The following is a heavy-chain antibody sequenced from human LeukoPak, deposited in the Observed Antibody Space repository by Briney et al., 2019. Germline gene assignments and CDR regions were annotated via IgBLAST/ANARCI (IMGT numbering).Heavy chain of an antibody. V-gene: IGHV1-69*13. CDR1: GYTLTGYY. D-gene: IGHD2-2*01. CDR3: ARGDGCSSTSCYHTLDY. J-gene: IGHJ4*02. CDR2: IIPIFGTA. Sequence: ASVKVSCKASGYTLTGYYIHWVRQAPGQGLEWMGGIIPIFGTANYAQKFQGRVTITADESTSTAYMELSSLRSEDTAVYYCARGDGCSSTSCYHTLDYWGQGTLVTVSS.